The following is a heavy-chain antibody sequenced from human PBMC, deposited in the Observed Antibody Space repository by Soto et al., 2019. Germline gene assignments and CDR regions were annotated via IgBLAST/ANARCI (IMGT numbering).Heavy chain of an antibody. Sequence: ASVKVSCKAAGYSFTNNDVSWVRQATGQGLEWMGWMNPGSGDTGYAQKFQGRVTMTRDISIATAYMELSSLRSDDTAIYYCARMETFGSLNWFDPWGQGTLVTVSS. CDR3: ARMETFGSLNWFDP. J-gene: IGHJ5*02. D-gene: IGHD3-16*01. V-gene: IGHV1-8*01. CDR2: MNPGSGDT. CDR1: GYSFTNND.